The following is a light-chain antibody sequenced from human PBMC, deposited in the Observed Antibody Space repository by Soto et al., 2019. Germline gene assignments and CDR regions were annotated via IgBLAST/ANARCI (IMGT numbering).Light chain of an antibody. CDR1: SSDVGGYNY. V-gene: IGLV2-14*01. J-gene: IGLJ3*02. CDR2: DVS. CDR3: RSSTRSSTSKV. Sequence: QSALTQPASVSGSPGQSITISCTGTSSDVGGYNYVSWYQQHPGKAPKLMLYDVSNRPSGVSNRLSGSKSGNTASLTISGVQHEEEADYYCRSSTRSSTSKVFGGGTKLTVL.